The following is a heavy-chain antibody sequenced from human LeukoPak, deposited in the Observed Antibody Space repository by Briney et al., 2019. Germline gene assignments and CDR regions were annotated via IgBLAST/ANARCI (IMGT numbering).Heavy chain of an antibody. J-gene: IGHJ4*02. V-gene: IGHV4-39*01. Sequence: PSETLSLTCTVSGGSISSNSYYWAWIRQPPGKGLEWIGSIYYGGSTYYNPSLKSRVTISVDTSKNQFSLKLTSVTAADTAVYFCARWAGSSSWYYYFDYWGQRTLFTVSS. D-gene: IGHD6-13*01. CDR1: GGSISSNSYY. CDR2: IYYGGST. CDR3: ARWAGSSSWYYYFDY.